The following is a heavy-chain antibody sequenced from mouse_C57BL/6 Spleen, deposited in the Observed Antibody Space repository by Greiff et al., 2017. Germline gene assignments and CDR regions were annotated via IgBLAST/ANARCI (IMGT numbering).Heavy chain of an antibody. D-gene: IGHD1-1*01. CDR2: ISYDGSN. CDR1: GYSITSGYY. Sequence: EVKLEESGPGLVKPSQSLSLTCSVTGYSITSGYYWNWIRQFPGNKLEWMGYISYDGSNNYNPSLKNRISITRDTSKNQFFLKLNSVTTEDTATYYCARELLLTFAYWGQGTLVTVSA. CDR3: ARELLLTFAY. V-gene: IGHV3-6*01. J-gene: IGHJ3*01.